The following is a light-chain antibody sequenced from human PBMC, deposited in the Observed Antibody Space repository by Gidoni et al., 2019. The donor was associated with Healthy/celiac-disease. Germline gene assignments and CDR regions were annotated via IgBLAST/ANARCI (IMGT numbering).Light chain of an antibody. J-gene: IGKJ1*01. CDR2: GAS. V-gene: IGKV3-20*01. CDR3: QQYGDSLWT. Sequence: EIVLTQSPGTLSLSPGERGTLSCRASQSVSSSYLAWYQQKPGQSPRLLIYGASSRATGIPDRFSGSGSGTDFTLTISRLEPEDFAVYYCQQYGDSLWTFXXXTKVEIK. CDR1: QSVSSSY.